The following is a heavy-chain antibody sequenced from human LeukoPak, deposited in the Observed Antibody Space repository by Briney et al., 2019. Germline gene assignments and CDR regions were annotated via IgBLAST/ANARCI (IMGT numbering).Heavy chain of an antibody. CDR1: GDSISGFY. J-gene: IGHJ6*03. CDR3: ARGLPSYGDYVDYFFYMDV. V-gene: IGHV4-4*07. Sequence: SETLSLTCTVSGDSISGFYWSWIRQPAGKGLQWIGRISTSGSTNYNPSLKSRVTMSVDRSTNEFSLTVRSVTAADTALYYCARGLPSYGDYVDYFFYMDVWGKGDPVTGFS. CDR2: ISTSGST. D-gene: IGHD4-17*01.